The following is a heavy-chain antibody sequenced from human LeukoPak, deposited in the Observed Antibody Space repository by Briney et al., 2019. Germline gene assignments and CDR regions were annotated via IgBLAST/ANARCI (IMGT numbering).Heavy chain of an antibody. J-gene: IGHJ4*02. CDR3: ARGRIAVAGIRGVTFDY. CDR1: GGSISSSSYY. V-gene: IGHV4-39*07. Sequence: SETLSLTCTVSGGSISSSSYYWGWIRQPPGKGLEWIGSIYYSGSTYYNPSLKSRVTISVDTSKNQFSLKLSSVTAADTAVYYCARGRIAVAGIRGVTFDYWGQGTLVTVSS. D-gene: IGHD6-19*01. CDR2: IYYSGST.